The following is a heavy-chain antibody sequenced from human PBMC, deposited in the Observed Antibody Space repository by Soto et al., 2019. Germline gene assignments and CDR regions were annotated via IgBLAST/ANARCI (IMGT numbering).Heavy chain of an antibody. CDR1: GFSVSTRGVG. D-gene: IGHD2-21*02. V-gene: IGHV2-5*02. CDR3: AHTPPFTVVTTLWFDP. CDR2: IYWDDDK. Sequence: SGSTLVNPTLTLPLPCTFSGFSVSTRGVGVGWMRRSPGKELEWLALIYWDDDKRYSPSQKSRRTITKDTSKNQVVLKMTNMDPVDTATYYCAHTPPFTVVTTLWFDPWGQGTLVTVSS. J-gene: IGHJ5*02.